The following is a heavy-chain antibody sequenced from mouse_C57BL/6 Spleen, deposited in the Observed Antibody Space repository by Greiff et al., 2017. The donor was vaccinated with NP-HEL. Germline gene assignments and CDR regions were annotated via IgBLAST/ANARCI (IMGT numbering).Heavy chain of an antibody. V-gene: IGHV1-50*01. CDR3: ARKTAQEAY. Sequence: QVQLQQPGAELVKPGASVKLSCKASGYTFTSYWMQWVKQRPGQGLEWIGEIDPSDSYTNYNQKFKGKATLTVDTSSSTAYMQLSSLTSEDSAVYYCARKTAQEAYWGQGTLVTVSA. CDR2: IDPSDSYT. CDR1: GYTFTSYW. J-gene: IGHJ3*01. D-gene: IGHD3-2*02.